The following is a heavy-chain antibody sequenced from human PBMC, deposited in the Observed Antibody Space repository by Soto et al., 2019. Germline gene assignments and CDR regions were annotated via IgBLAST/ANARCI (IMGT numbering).Heavy chain of an antibody. CDR2: ISAYNGNT. Sequence: VVSVKVCCKASGYTYTSYGISWVRQAPGQGLEWMGWISAYNGNTNYAQKLQGRVTMTTDTSTSTAYMELRSLRSDDTAVYYCASLYDFGSGPDAFDIWGQGPMVTASS. V-gene: IGHV1-18*01. J-gene: IGHJ3*02. D-gene: IGHD3-3*01. CDR1: GYTYTSYG. CDR3: ASLYDFGSGPDAFDI.